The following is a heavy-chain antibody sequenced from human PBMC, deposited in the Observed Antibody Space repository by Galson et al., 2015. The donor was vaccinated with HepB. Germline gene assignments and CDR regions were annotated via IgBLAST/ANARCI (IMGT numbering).Heavy chain of an antibody. V-gene: IGHV3-30-3*01. CDR2: ISYDGSNR. D-gene: IGHD6-19*01. Sequence: SLRLSCAASGFTFSNYAMYWVRQAPGKGLEWVAIISYDGSNRYYPDSVKGRFTISRDNSKKTLYLQMNSLRAEDTAVYYCGRGGLRAVAGTKGDSWGQGTLVTVSS. CDR1: GFTFSNYA. CDR3: GRGGLRAVAGTKGDS. J-gene: IGHJ4*02.